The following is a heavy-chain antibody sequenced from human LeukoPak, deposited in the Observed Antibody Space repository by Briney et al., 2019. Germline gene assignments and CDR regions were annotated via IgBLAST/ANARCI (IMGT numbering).Heavy chain of an antibody. CDR3: ARDPIVVVVAAGPRDWPPRPTLRYYGMDV. D-gene: IGHD2-15*01. V-gene: IGHV3-11*01. CDR2: ISSSGSTI. CDR1: GFTFSDYY. Sequence: GGSLRLSCAASGFTFSDYYMSWIRQAPGKGLEWVSYISSSGSTIYYADSVKGRFTISRDNAKNSLYLQMNSLRAEDTAVYYCARDPIVVVVAAGPRDWPPRPTLRYYGMDVWGQGTTVTVSS. J-gene: IGHJ6*02.